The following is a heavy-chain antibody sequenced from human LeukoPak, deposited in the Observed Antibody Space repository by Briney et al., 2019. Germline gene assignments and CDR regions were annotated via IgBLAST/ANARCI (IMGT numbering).Heavy chain of an antibody. D-gene: IGHD1-1*01. CDR1: GDTFTRNW. Sequence: GASVKVSCKTSGDTFTRNWMHWIRQGTGQGLEWMGVINPTGDYTMYAQKFQGRVIVTRDMSSNTDYMELGSLRSDDTAVCYCARDHSIDDKSWWLDPWGQGTLVTVSS. J-gene: IGHJ5*02. V-gene: IGHV1-46*01. CDR3: ARDHSIDDKSWWLDP. CDR2: INPTGDYT.